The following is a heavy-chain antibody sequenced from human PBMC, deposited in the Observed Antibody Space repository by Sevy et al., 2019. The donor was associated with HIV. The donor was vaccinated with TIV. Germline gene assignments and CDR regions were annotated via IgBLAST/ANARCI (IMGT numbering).Heavy chain of an antibody. V-gene: IGHV3-21*01. J-gene: IGHJ4*02. CDR1: GFSLSNYS. CDR3: ARQAYYYGSGSYYVDY. CDR2: ISSSGSYI. D-gene: IGHD3-10*01. Sequence: GGSLRLSCAASGFSLSNYSMNWVRQAPGKGLEWVSYISSSGSYIYYADSVKGRFTISRDNAENPLYLQMSSLRAEDTAVYYCARQAYYYGSGSYYVDYWGQGTLVTVSS.